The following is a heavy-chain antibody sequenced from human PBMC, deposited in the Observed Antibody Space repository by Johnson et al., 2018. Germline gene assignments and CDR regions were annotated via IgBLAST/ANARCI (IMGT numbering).Heavy chain of an antibody. CDR3: ATDAFDI. CDR1: GFTFSNYA. Sequence: VQLVESGGDLVQPGGSXRLSCAASGFTFSNYAMHWVRQFPGKGLEYLSGISYKGDTTYSASSVRGRFTVSRDNSKNKLYLQMGSLRADDMAVYYCATDAFDIWGQGTMVTVSS. J-gene: IGHJ3*02. V-gene: IGHV3-64*01. CDR2: ISYKGDTT.